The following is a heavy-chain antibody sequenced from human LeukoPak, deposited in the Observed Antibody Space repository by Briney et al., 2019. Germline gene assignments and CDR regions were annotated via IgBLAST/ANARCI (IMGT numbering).Heavy chain of an antibody. Sequence: PSETLSLTCSVSSASTSSSNYFWGWIRQPPGKGLEWLASIYYSGNSYFNPSLKSRVTISVDTSKNQFSLRLSSVTAADTAVYYCATSRGYSNTWAAYWGQGTLVTVSS. D-gene: IGHD6-13*01. J-gene: IGHJ4*02. CDR3: ATSRGYSNTWAAY. CDR2: IYYSGNS. CDR1: SASTSSSNYF. V-gene: IGHV4-39*01.